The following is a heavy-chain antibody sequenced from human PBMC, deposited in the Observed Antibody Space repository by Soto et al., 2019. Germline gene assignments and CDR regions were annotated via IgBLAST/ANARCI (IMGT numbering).Heavy chain of an antibody. CDR3: AGSVGGGFDY. V-gene: IGHV3-66*01. Sequence: EVQLLESGGGLVQPGGSLRLSCAASGFTVSSNYMSWVRQAPGKGLEWVSVVYIGGNTYYAESVEDRFTIPKDNFQNKLYLQMNILSAEDTAVYYCAGSVGGGFDYWGQGTLVTVSS. D-gene: IGHD3-16*01. J-gene: IGHJ4*02. CDR1: GFTVSSNY. CDR2: VYIGGNT.